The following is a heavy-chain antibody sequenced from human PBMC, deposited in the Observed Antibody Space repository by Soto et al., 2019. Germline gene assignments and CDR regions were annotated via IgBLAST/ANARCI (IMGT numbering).Heavy chain of an antibody. V-gene: IGHV3-48*02. D-gene: IGHD6-19*01. CDR2: ISSSSSPI. J-gene: IGHJ4*02. Sequence: PGGSLRLSCAASGFSFNIYSMNWVRQAPGKGLEWVSYISSSSSPIKYADSVKGRFTISRDNGKNSLYLQMSSLRDEDTAVYYCASRSSGWYFDYWGQGTLVTVSS. CDR1: GFSFNIYS. CDR3: ASRSSGWYFDY.